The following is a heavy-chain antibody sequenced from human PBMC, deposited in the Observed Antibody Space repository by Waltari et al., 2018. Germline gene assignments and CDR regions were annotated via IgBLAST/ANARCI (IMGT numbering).Heavy chain of an antibody. V-gene: IGHV3-9*01. Sequence: EVQLMESGGGLVQPGRSLRLSCAGSRFTFDGYSMHWVRQVPGRGLEGVSGIDWRSGRIAYADSVKGRFIISRDDARNSLNLQMNTLRVDDTAVYYCTKDLLPGGADVWGRGTTVTVSS. CDR1: RFTFDGYS. CDR2: IDWRSGRI. CDR3: TKDLLPGGADV. J-gene: IGHJ6*02. D-gene: IGHD2-15*01.